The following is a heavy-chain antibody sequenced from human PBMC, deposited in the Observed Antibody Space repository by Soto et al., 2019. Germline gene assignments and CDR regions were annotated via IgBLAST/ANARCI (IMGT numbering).Heavy chain of an antibody. CDR3: ARRAETNGWNGFGADKYYFDF. CDR2: MNPNTGNS. V-gene: IGHV1-8*01. CDR1: GYTFTSYY. J-gene: IGHJ4*02. D-gene: IGHD1-1*01. Sequence: ASVKVSCKAPGYTFTSYYIYWVRQATGQGLEWMGWMNPNTGNSAYAQKFQGRVTVTSDTSINTVHMELSSLRSEDTAVYYCARRAETNGWNGFGADKYYFDFWGQGTLVTVSS.